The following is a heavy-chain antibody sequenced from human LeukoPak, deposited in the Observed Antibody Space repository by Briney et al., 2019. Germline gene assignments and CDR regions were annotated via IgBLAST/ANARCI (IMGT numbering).Heavy chain of an antibody. D-gene: IGHD6-6*01. V-gene: IGHV4-59*01. CDR1: GGSISSDY. CDR2: IYYSGSP. CDR3: ARSPIAARPSDAFDI. Sequence: SETLSLTCTVSGGSISSDYWSWIRQPPGKGLEWIGYIYYSGSPTYNPSLKSRVTISVDTSKNQFSLKLSSVTAADTAVYYCARSPIAARPSDAFDIWGQGTMVTVSS. J-gene: IGHJ3*02.